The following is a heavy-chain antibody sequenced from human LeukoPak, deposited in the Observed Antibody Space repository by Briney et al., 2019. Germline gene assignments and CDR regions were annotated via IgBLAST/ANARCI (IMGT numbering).Heavy chain of an antibody. CDR3: ATALSEGQQLVGSAFDI. CDR2: FDPEDGKT. J-gene: IGHJ3*02. V-gene: IGHV1-24*01. D-gene: IGHD6-13*01. CDR1: GYTLTELS. Sequence: ASVKVSCKVSGYTLTELSMHWVRQAPGKGLEWMGGFDPEDGKTIYAQKFQGRVTMTEDTSTDTAYMELSSLRSEDTAVYYCATALSEGQQLVGSAFDIWGQGTMVTVSS.